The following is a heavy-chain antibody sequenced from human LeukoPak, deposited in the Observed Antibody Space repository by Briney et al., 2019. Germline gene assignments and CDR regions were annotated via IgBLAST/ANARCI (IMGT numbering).Heavy chain of an antibody. V-gene: IGHV3-23*01. CDR2: FDGNADGT. CDR1: GFTFSRFG. D-gene: IGHD6-19*01. CDR3: AKDRAVAVTNRGDAFDF. J-gene: IGHJ3*01. Sequence: PGGSLRLSCVTSGFTFSRFGMTWVRQPPGKGLEWVASFDGNADGTYYADSVKGRCTISRDNSKNTLYLQMNSLRAEDTAIYYCAKDRAVAVTNRGDAFDFWGQGTMVTVSS.